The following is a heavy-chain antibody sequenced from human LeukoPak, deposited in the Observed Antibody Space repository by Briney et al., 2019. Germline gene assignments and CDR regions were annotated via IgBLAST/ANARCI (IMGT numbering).Heavy chain of an antibody. J-gene: IGHJ4*02. CDR3: AKGGMVGTSGLFDS. Sequence: PGGSLRLSCAASGFTFSSYAMSWVRQAPGKGLEWVSAISGDDASTYYADSVEGRFTISRDISKNTMYLQMNPLRADDTAVYYCAKGGMVGTSGLFDSWGQGTLVTVSS. CDR1: GFTFSSYA. CDR2: ISGDDAST. D-gene: IGHD4-23*01. V-gene: IGHV3-23*01.